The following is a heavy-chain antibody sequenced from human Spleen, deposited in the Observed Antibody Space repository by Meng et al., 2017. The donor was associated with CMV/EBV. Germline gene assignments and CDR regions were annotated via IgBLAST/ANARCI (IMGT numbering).Heavy chain of an antibody. J-gene: IGHJ4*02. V-gene: IGHV3-30*02. D-gene: IGHD2-2*01. CDR1: GFTFSSYG. CDR2: IRYDGSNK. Sequence: GGSLRLSCAASGFTFSSYGMHWVRQAPGKGLEWVAFIRYDGSNKYYADSVKGRFTISRDNSKNTLYLQMNSLRAEGTAVYYCAKDRARYCSSTSCHLVDYWGQGTLVTVSS. CDR3: AKDRARYCSSTSCHLVDY.